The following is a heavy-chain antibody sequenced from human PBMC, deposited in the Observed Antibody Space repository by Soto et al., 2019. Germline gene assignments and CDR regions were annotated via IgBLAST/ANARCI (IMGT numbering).Heavy chain of an antibody. CDR1: GGSLCSYY. CDR2: VFYTGRA. CDR3: ARDGDGRMTTNTYYYNGMDV. V-gene: IGHV4-59*01. D-gene: IGHD4-4*01. J-gene: IGHJ6*02. Sequence: VSLTFTVSGGSLCSYYWSWIRQPPGKSLEWIGYVFYTGRANYNASLKSRVSISLDTSNYQFSLKLSSVTAADTAVYYCARDGDGRMTTNTYYYNGMDVWGPGTTVNVSS.